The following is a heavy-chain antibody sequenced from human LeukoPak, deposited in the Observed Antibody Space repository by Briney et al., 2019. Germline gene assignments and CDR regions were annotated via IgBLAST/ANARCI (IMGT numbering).Heavy chain of an antibody. V-gene: IGHV4-34*01. D-gene: IGHD1-7*01. Sequence: PSETLSLTCAVYGGSFSGYYWSWIRQPPGKGLEWIGEINHSGSTNYNPSLKSRVTISVDTSKNQFSLKLSSVTAADTALYYCAREKMNYEVEYFDYWGQGTLVTVSS. J-gene: IGHJ4*02. CDR2: INHSGST. CDR1: GGSFSGYY. CDR3: AREKMNYEVEYFDY.